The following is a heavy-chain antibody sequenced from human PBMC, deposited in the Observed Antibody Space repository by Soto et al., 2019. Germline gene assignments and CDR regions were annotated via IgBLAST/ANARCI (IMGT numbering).Heavy chain of an antibody. CDR1: GFTFSDYY. D-gene: IGHD2-15*01. Sequence: GGSLRLSCAASGFTFSDYYMSWIRQAPGEGLEWVSYISSSGTTINYAGSVKGRFTISRDNAKNSLYLRMNSLRAEDTAVYYCARERCGGSCYWDYWGQGTLVTVSS. CDR3: ARERCGGSCYWDY. CDR2: ISSSGTTI. V-gene: IGHV3-11*01. J-gene: IGHJ4*02.